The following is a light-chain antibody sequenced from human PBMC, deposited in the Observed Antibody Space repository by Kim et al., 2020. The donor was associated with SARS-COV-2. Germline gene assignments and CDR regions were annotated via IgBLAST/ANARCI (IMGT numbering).Light chain of an antibody. CDR1: QSVSSSY. CDR3: QLYGDSPLCT. CDR2: ATS. J-gene: IGKJ5*01. Sequence: PGERATLSCRASQSVSSSYFALYPKKPGQAPRLRIYATSNRATGIPDRFSGSGSGTDFTLTISRLEPEDFAVYYCQLYGDSPLCTFGPGTRLGI. V-gene: IGKV3-20*01.